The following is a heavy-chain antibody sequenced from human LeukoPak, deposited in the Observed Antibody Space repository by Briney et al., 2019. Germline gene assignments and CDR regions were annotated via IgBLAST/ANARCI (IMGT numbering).Heavy chain of an antibody. CDR2: INPNSGGT. D-gene: IGHD2-15*01. CDR3: ARLVVVAATGDFDY. J-gene: IGHJ4*02. V-gene: IGHV1-2*02. Sequence: ASVKVSCKASGYTFTGYYMHWVRQAPGQGLEWMGWINPNSGGTNYAQKFQGRVTMTRDTSISTAYMELSRLRSDGTAVYYCARLVVVAATGDFDYWGQGTLVTVSS. CDR1: GYTFTGYY.